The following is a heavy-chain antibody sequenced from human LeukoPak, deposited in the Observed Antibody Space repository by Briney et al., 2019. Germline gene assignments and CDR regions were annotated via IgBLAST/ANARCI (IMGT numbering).Heavy chain of an antibody. Sequence: SVKVSCKASGGTFSSYAISWVRQAPGQGFECMGGIIPIFGTANYAQKFQGRVTITADESTSTAYMELSSLRSEDTAVYYCARRRVDYDFWSVYFDWFDPWGQGTLVTVSS. J-gene: IGHJ5*02. CDR1: GGTFSSYA. V-gene: IGHV1-69*01. D-gene: IGHD3-3*01. CDR3: ARRRVDYDFWSVYFDWFDP. CDR2: IIPIFGTA.